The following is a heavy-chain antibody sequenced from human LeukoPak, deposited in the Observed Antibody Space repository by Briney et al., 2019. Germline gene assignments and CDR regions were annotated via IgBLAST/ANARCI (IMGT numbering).Heavy chain of an antibody. J-gene: IGHJ5*02. CDR2: IYTSGST. CDR1: GGSLSSGSYY. CDR3: ASDYYDSSGYQNWFDP. D-gene: IGHD3-22*01. Sequence: SETLSLTCTVSGGSLSSGSYYWSWIRQPAGKGLEWIGRIYTSGSTNYNPSLKSRVTISVDTSKNQFSLKLNSVTAADTAVYYCASDYYDSSGYQNWFDPWGQGTLVTVSS. V-gene: IGHV4-61*02.